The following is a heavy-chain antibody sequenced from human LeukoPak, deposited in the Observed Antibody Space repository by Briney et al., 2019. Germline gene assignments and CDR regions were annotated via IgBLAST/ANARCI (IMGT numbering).Heavy chain of an antibody. CDR1: GGSFSGYY. Sequence: SETLSLTCAAYGGSFSGYYWSWIRQPPGKGLEWIGEINHSGSTNYNPSLKSRVTISVDTSKNQFSLKLSSVTAADTAVYYCARGKEDGRPNDYWGQGTLVTVSS. V-gene: IGHV4-34*01. CDR2: INHSGST. CDR3: ARGKEDGRPNDY. J-gene: IGHJ4*02.